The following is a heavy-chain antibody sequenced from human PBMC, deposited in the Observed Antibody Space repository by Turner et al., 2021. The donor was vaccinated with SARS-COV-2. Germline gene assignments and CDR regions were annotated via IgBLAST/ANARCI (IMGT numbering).Heavy chain of an antibody. CDR2: IKQDESEK. D-gene: IGHD2-15*01. J-gene: IGHJ6*02. Sequence: EVQLVESGGGLVQPGGSRRLCCAACGSTFTTLGMSWVRQAPGKGREWVANIKQDESEKYYVDSGKGRFSISRDNAENSLYLQMNSLRAEDTAVYYCARHRSGIRNFYYYYALDVWGQGTTVTISS. CDR3: ARHRSGIRNFYYYYALDV. CDR1: GSTFTTLG. V-gene: IGHV3-7*03.